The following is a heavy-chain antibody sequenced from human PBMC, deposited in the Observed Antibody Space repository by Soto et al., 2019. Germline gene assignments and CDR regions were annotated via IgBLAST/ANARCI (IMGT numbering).Heavy chain of an antibody. CDR3: AAGGSNGYIR. D-gene: IGHD2-2*02. Sequence: QVQLVQSGAEVRKPGSSVKVSCKASRDTFKDYAITWVRQAPGQGLEWMGGIIPVLGTTKYAQKFQGRVTMTADESTSTAYMELNSLTSEDRAVYYCAAGGSNGYIRWGQGTQVSVSS. V-gene: IGHV1-69*01. CDR2: IIPVLGTT. CDR1: RDTFKDYA. J-gene: IGHJ4*02.